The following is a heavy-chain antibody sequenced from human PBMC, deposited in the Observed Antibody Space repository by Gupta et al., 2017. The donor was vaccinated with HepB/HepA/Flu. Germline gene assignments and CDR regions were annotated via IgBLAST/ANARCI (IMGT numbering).Heavy chain of an antibody. CDR1: GFTFSSYR. V-gene: IGHV3-7*01. CDR3: ARGAYSGSHDY. D-gene: IGHD1-26*01. CDR2: MYQDGSEK. Sequence: EVQLVESGGGLVQPGGSLRLSCATSGFTFSSYRMNWVRQTPEKGLEWVANMYQDGSEKYNVGSVKGRFTISRDNAKNSLYLQMNNLRAEDTAVYYCARGAYSGSHDYWGQGTLVTVSS. J-gene: IGHJ4*02.